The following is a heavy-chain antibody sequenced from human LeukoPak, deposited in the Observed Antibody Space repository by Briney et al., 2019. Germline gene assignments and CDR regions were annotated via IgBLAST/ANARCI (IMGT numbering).Heavy chain of an antibody. CDR1: GFTFDDYG. Sequence: PGGSLRLSCAASGFTFDDYGMSWVRQAPGKGLEWVSSISSSSSYIYYADSVKGRFTISRDNAKNSLYLQMNRLRAEDTAVYYCASLVLYCSGGSCYGVDYWGQGTLVTVSS. V-gene: IGHV3-21*01. D-gene: IGHD2-15*01. CDR2: ISSSSSYI. J-gene: IGHJ4*02. CDR3: ASLVLYCSGGSCYGVDY.